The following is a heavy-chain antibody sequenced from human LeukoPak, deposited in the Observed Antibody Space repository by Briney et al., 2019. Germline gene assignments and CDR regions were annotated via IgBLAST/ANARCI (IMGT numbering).Heavy chain of an antibody. CDR3: ARGVAAALYYYYMDV. J-gene: IGHJ6*03. CDR1: GGTFSSYA. D-gene: IGHD6-13*01. V-gene: IGHV1-69*05. Sequence: SVKVSCKASGGTFSSYAISWVRQAPGQGLEWMGGIILIFGTANYAQKFQGRVTITTDESTSTAYMELSSLRSEDTAVYYCARGVAAALYYYYMDVWGKETTVTVSS. CDR2: IILIFGTA.